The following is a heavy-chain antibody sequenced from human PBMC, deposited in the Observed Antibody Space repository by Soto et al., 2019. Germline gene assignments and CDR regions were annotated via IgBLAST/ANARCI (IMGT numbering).Heavy chain of an antibody. CDR1: GGSISSGGYY. CDR3: ARTSRGRITIFGVVTKPNFPFDY. D-gene: IGHD3-3*01. Sequence: PSETLSLTCTVSGGSISSGGYYWSWIRQPPGKGLEWIGEINHSGSTNYNPSLKSRVTISVDTSKNQFSLKLSSVTAADTAVYYCARTSRGRITIFGVVTKPNFPFDYWGQGTLVTVSS. V-gene: IGHV4-39*07. J-gene: IGHJ4*02. CDR2: INHSGST.